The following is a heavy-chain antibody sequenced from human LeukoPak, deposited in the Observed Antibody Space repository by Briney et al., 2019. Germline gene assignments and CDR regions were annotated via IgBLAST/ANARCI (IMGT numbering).Heavy chain of an antibody. D-gene: IGHD1-7*01. V-gene: IGHV3-53*01. J-gene: IGHJ5*02. Sequence: PGGSLRLSCAASGFTVSSNYMSWVRQAPGKGLEWVSVVYSGGSTYYADSVKGRFTISRDNSKNTLYLQMNSLRAEDTAVYYCARDHLDWNYTWGQGTLVTVSS. CDR3: ARDHLDWNYT. CDR2: VYSGGST. CDR1: GFTVSSNY.